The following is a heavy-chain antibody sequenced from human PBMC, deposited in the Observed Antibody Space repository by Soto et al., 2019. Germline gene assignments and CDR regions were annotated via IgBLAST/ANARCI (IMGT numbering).Heavy chain of an antibody. Sequence: QVQLVESGGGLVKLGGSLRLSCAASGFTFSDYYMSWIRQAPGKGLEWVSYISSSGSTIYYADSVKGRFTISRDNAKNSLYLQMNSLRAEDTAVYYCARDETYYYDSSGYVYAFDIWGQGTMVTVSS. D-gene: IGHD3-22*01. CDR1: GFTFSDYY. V-gene: IGHV3-11*01. CDR3: ARDETYYYDSSGYVYAFDI. J-gene: IGHJ3*02. CDR2: ISSSGSTI.